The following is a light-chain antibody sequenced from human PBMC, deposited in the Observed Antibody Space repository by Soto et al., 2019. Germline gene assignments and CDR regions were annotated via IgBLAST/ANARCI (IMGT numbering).Light chain of an antibody. CDR3: QQRSNWPKYT. CDR1: QSVSSY. CDR2: DAS. V-gene: IGKV3-11*01. Sequence: EIVLTQSPATLSLSPGERATLSCRASQSVSSYLAWYQQKPGQAPRLLIYDASNRATGIPARFSGSGYGTDFNLTISSLEPEDFAVYYCQQRSNWPKYTFGQGTKLEIK. J-gene: IGKJ2*01.